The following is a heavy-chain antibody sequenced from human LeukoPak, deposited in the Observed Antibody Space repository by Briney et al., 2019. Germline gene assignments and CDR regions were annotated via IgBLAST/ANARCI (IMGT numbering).Heavy chain of an antibody. Sequence: ASVKVSCKASGYTFTSYYMHWVRQAPGQGLEWMGIINPSGGSTSYAQKFQGRVTMTRDTSTSTVYMELSSLRSEDTAVYYCARGGGTPSITMIVVDYWGQGTLVTVSS. CDR1: GYTFTSYY. CDR3: ARGGGTPSITMIVVDY. J-gene: IGHJ4*02. D-gene: IGHD3-22*01. CDR2: INPSGGST. V-gene: IGHV1-46*01.